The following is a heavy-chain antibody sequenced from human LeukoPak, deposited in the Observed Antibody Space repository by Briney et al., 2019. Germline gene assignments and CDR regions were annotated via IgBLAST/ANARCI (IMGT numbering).Heavy chain of an antibody. CDR2: ISSSSSYI. D-gene: IGHD1-1*01. J-gene: IGHJ3*02. CDR3: ARSGTDAFDI. V-gene: IGHV3-21*01. CDR1: GFTFSSYI. Sequence: PGGSLRLSCAASGFTFSSYIMNWVRQAPGKGLEWVSSISSSSSYIYYADSVKGRFTISRDNAKNSLYLQMNSLRAEDTALYYCARSGTDAFDIWGQGTMVTVSS.